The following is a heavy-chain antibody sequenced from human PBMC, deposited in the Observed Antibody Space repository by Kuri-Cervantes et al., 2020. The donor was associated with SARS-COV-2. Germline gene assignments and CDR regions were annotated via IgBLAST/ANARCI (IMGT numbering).Heavy chain of an antibody. V-gene: IGHV3-48*03. D-gene: IGHD6-19*01. CDR3: ARVDPPLIDSSGLTGIDY. CDR2: ISSSGSTI. J-gene: IGHJ4*02. Sequence: GESLKISCAASGFNFSSYEMNWVRQAPGKGLEWVSYISSSGSTIYYADSVKGRFTISRDNAKNSLYLQMNSLRAEDTAVYYCARVDPPLIDSSGLTGIDYWGQGTLVTVSS. CDR1: GFNFSSYE.